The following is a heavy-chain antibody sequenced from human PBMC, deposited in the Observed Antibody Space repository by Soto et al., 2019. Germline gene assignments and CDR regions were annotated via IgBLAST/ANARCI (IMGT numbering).Heavy chain of an antibody. D-gene: IGHD5-12*01. CDR2: IFSSGST. V-gene: IGHV4-4*07. CDR1: GGSINTFY. CDR3: AREGSYSAYNFAHGIQLWSFDF. J-gene: IGHJ4*02. Sequence: LSLTCTVSGGSINTFYWSWVRQPAGKGLEWIGRIFSSGSTSFNPSLESRVAMSVDTSKNLFSLNLSSVTAADMAVYYCAREGSYSAYNFAHGIQLWSFDFWGQGALVTVSS.